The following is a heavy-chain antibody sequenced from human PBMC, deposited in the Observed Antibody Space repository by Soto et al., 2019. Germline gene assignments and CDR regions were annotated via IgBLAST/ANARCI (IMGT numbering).Heavy chain of an antibody. CDR3: ASMEQQLGAYYYYGMDV. Sequence: SKTLSLTCAVYGGSFSGYYWSWIRQPPGKGLEWIGEINHSGSTNYNPSLKSRVTISVDTSKNQFSLKLSSVTAADTAVYYCASMEQQLGAYYYYGMDVWGQGTTVTVSS. V-gene: IGHV4-34*01. CDR2: INHSGST. CDR1: GGSFSGYY. D-gene: IGHD6-13*01. J-gene: IGHJ6*02.